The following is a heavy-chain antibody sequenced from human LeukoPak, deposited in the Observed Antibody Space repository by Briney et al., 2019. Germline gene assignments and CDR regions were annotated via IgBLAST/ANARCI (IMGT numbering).Heavy chain of an antibody. V-gene: IGHV4-39*07. CDR1: GGSISSSSYY. CDR2: IYHSGST. D-gene: IGHD6-19*01. CDR3: ARAGGGWNFDY. J-gene: IGHJ4*02. Sequence: SETLSLTCTVSGGSISSSSYYWGWIRQPPGKGLEWIGSIYHSGSTYYNPSLKSRVTISVDTSKNQFSLKLSSVTAADTAVYYCARAGGGWNFDYWGQGTLVTVSS.